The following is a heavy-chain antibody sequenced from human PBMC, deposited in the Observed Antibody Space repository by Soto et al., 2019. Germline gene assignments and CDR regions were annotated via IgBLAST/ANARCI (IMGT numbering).Heavy chain of an antibody. CDR1: GGSISSSSYY. Sequence: PSETLSLTCTVSGGSISSSSYYWGWIRQPPGKGLEWIGSIYYSGSTYYNPSLKSRVTISVDTSKNQFSLKLSSVTAADAAVYYCARHRGDIVVVPAAHHPPRFDYWGQGTLVTVSS. CDR3: ARHRGDIVVVPAAHHPPRFDY. D-gene: IGHD2-2*01. V-gene: IGHV4-39*01. J-gene: IGHJ4*02. CDR2: IYYSGST.